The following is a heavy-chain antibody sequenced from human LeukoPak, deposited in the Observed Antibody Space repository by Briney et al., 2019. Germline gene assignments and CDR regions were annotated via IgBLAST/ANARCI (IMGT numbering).Heavy chain of an antibody. D-gene: IGHD2-2*01. CDR1: GYTFTSYG. J-gene: IGHJ3*02. CDR3: AREYCSSTSCDAFDI. Sequence: ASVKVSCKASGYTFTSYGISWVRQAPGQGLEWMGWISAYNGNTNYAQKLQGGVTMATDTSTSTAYMELRSLRSDDTAVYYCAREYCSSTSCDAFDIWGQGTMVTVSS. CDR2: ISAYNGNT. V-gene: IGHV1-18*01.